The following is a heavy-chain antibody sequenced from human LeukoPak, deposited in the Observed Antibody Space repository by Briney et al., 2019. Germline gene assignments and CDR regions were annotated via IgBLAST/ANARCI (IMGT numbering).Heavy chain of an antibody. CDR1: GFTFSSYV. V-gene: IGHV3-30-3*01. CDR2: ISYDGSNK. J-gene: IGHJ6*03. Sequence: PGGSLRLSCAASGFTFSSYVMHWVRQAPGKGLEWVAVISYDGSNKYYADSVKGRFTISRDNSKNTLYLQMNSLRAEDTAVYYCARVPRNYYYYMDVWGKGTTVTVSS. D-gene: IGHD1-14*01. CDR3: ARVPRNYYYYMDV.